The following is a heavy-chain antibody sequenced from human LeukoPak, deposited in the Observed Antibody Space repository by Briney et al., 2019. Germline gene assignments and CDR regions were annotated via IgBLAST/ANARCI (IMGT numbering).Heavy chain of an antibody. CDR2: ISSAGSTI. Sequence: PGGSLRLSCAASGFTFSSYEMNWVRQAPGKGLEWVSYISSAGSTIYYADSVKGRFTISRDNAKNSLYLQMNSLRAEDTALYYCAKDMVRGVNNYYYYMDVWGKGTTVTISS. J-gene: IGHJ6*03. D-gene: IGHD3-10*01. CDR1: GFTFSSYE. CDR3: AKDMVRGVNNYYYYMDV. V-gene: IGHV3-48*03.